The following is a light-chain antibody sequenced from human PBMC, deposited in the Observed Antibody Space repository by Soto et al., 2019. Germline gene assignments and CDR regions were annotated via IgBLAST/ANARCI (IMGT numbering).Light chain of an antibody. Sequence: ALTQPASVSGSPGQSITISCTGTSSDVGVYNYVSWYQQHPGKAPKLMIYEVSDRPSGVSNRFSGSKSGNTASLTISGLQAEDEGDYYCSSYTSSGTYVFGTGTKVTVL. CDR2: EVS. CDR1: SSDVGVYNY. J-gene: IGLJ1*01. CDR3: SSYTSSGTYV. V-gene: IGLV2-14*01.